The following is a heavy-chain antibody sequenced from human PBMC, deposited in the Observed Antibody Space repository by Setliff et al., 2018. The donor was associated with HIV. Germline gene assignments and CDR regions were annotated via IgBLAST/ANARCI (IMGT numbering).Heavy chain of an antibody. CDR1: GFTFSSYS. CDR2: ISSSSSYI. D-gene: IGHD3-9*01. V-gene: IGHV3-21*01. CDR3: ARAKAIGDILTGYSGYYFDY. J-gene: IGHJ4*02. Sequence: GGSLRLSCAASGFTFSSYSMNWVRQAPGKGLEWVSSISSSSSYIYYADSVKGRFTISRDNAKNSLYLQMNSLRAEDTAVYYCARAKAIGDILTGYSGYYFDYWGQGTLVTVSS.